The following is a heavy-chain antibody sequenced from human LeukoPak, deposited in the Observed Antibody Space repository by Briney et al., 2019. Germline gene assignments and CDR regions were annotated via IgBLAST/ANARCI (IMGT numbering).Heavy chain of an antibody. J-gene: IGHJ4*02. D-gene: IGHD5-18*01. Sequence: SETLSLTCAVSGGSISGSNWWTWVRQSPGKGLEWIGEIYYGGSTNYNPSLKSRVTISVDKSKNQFSPNVNSVTAADTAVYYCARTGNTAMVPLDYWGQGTLVTVSS. V-gene: IGHV4-4*02. CDR3: ARTGNTAMVPLDY. CDR2: IYYGGST. CDR1: GGSISGSNW.